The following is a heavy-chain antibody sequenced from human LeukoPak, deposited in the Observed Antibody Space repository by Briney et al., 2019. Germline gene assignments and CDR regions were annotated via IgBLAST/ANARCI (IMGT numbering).Heavy chain of an antibody. J-gene: IGHJ4*02. CDR1: GFTFSSYA. D-gene: IGHD3-22*01. CDR2: ISTSGGTT. Sequence: GGSLRLSCGASGFTFSSYAMSWVREAPGKGLEWVSGISTSGGTTSYADSVKGRFTISRDNPRNTLYMQMSSPRDEDTAVYYCAIMHRYYDGSGYWVQWGQGTLVTVSS. V-gene: IGHV3-23*01. CDR3: AIMHRYYDGSGYWVQ.